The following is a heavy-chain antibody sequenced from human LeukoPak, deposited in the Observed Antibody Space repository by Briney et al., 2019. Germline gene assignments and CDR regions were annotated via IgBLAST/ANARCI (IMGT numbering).Heavy chain of an antibody. V-gene: IGHV3-30*09. CDR1: GFTFSTYP. CDR3: AKDRTGTTGADWFDP. J-gene: IGHJ5*02. D-gene: IGHD1-1*01. CDR2: MSFDGDSE. Sequence: GGSLRLSCAASGFTFSTYPMHWVRQAPGKGLEWVAVMSFDGDSEYYSTSVRDRRAASRADTTSTLFLQMNSLRGDDTAVYYCAKDRTGTTGADWFDPWGQGTLVTVSS.